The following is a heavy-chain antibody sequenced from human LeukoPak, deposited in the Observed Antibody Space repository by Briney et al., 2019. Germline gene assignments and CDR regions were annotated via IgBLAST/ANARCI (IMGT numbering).Heavy chain of an antibody. Sequence: SETLSLTCAVSGASASGSNYYWGWIRQPPGKGLEWIGNIYSSGSTYYNASLQSRVTISIDTSKNQFSLRLNSVTAADTAMYYCAKSGGYGLIDYWGQGTRVTVSS. J-gene: IGHJ4*02. D-gene: IGHD1-26*01. CDR2: IYSSGST. V-gene: IGHV4-39*01. CDR1: GASASGSNYY. CDR3: AKSGGYGLIDY.